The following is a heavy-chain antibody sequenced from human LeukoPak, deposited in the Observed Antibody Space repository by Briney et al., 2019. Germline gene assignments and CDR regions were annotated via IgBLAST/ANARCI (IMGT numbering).Heavy chain of an antibody. J-gene: IGHJ5*02. CDR2: IYNSGST. V-gene: IGHV4-38-2*01. D-gene: IGHD6-13*01. CDR1: GFIVSSKY. CDR3: ARAYHSSWYLNWFDP. Sequence: PGGSLRLSCAASGFIVSSKYMSWVRQAPGKGLEWIGSIYNSGSTYYNPSLKSRVTISVDTSKNQFSLRLSSVTAPDTAVYYCARAYHSSWYLNWFDPWGQGTLVTVSS.